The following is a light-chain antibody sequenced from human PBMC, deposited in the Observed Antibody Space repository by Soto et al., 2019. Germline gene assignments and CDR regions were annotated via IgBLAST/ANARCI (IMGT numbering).Light chain of an antibody. J-gene: IGKJ2*01. CDR2: WAS. CDR3: QQYYTAPHT. Sequence: DIVMTQSPDSLAVSLGERATINCKSSQSVLYTSNNKNYLTWYQQKPGQPPKLLIYWASTRESGVPDRFSGSGSGPDFTLTISSLQAEDVAIYFCQQYYTAPHTFGQGTKLELK. CDR1: QSVLYTSNNKNY. V-gene: IGKV4-1*01.